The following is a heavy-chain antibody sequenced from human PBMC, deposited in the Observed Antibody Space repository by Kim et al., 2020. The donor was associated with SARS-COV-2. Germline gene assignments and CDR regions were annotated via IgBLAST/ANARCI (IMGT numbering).Heavy chain of an antibody. D-gene: IGHD2-2*03. V-gene: IGHV4-39*01. CDR1: GGSISSSSYY. Sequence: SETLSLTCTVSGGSISSSSYYWGWIRQPPGKGLEWIGSIYYSGSTYYNPSLKSRVTISVDTSKNQFSLKLSSVTAADTAVYYCASGYCSSTSCYVTYYYYYYGMDVWGQGTTVTVSS. CDR2: IYYSGST. CDR3: ASGYCSSTSCYVTYYYYYYGMDV. J-gene: IGHJ6*02.